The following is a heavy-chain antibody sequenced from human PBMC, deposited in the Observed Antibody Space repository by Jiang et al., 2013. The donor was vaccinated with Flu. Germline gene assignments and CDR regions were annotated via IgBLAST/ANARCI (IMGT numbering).Heavy chain of an antibody. D-gene: IGHD4-23*01. Sequence: TFSSYGMHWVRQAPGKGLEWVAVISYDGSNKYYADSVKGRFTISRDNSKNTLYLQMNSLRAEDTAVYYCAKVAVSDYGGNSYYFDYWGQGTLVTVSS. V-gene: IGHV3-30*18. CDR3: AKVAVSDYGGNSYYFDY. CDR1: TFSSYG. CDR2: ISYDGSNK. J-gene: IGHJ4*02.